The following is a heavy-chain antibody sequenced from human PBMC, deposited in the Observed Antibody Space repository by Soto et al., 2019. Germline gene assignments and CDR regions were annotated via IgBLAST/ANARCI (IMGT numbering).Heavy chain of an antibody. CDR3: ARDRLITYGAKIAPDH. CDR2: IWYDGSYQ. J-gene: IGHJ5*02. V-gene: IGHV3-33*01. Sequence: QVQLVESGGGVIQPGRSLRLSCKASGFTFSDFGMHWVRQAPGKGREWVSAIWYDGSYQYYADPVRGRFTTSRDNSNNTLFLQMNSLRVEDTAVYYCARDRLITYGAKIAPDHWGQGALVIVSS. CDR1: GFTFSDFG. D-gene: IGHD1-20*01.